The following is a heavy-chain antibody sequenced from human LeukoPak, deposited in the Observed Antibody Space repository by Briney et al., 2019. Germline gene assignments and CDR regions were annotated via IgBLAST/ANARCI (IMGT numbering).Heavy chain of an antibody. Sequence: SETLSLTCTVSGGSTSTSSYYWGWVRQPPGEGLEWIGNIFYSGSTYYSPSLKSRVTISLDTSRNQFSLKLNSVTAADTAVYYCARYSYDILTGYPKGWFDPWGQGTLVTVSS. D-gene: IGHD3-9*01. J-gene: IGHJ5*02. CDR3: ARYSYDILTGYPKGWFDP. V-gene: IGHV4-39*07. CDR1: GGSTSTSSYY. CDR2: IFYSGST.